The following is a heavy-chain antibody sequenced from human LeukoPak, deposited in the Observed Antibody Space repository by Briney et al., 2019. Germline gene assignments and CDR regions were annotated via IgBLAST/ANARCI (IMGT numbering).Heavy chain of an antibody. CDR3: AREGGYCSGGSCRYFDY. CDR2: ISTSSYI. D-gene: IGHD2-15*01. J-gene: IGHJ4*02. Sequence: GGSLRLSCAASGFAFSSYSMNWVRQAPGKGLEWVSSISTSSYIYYADSVKGRFTISRDNAKNSLYLQMNSLRAEDTAVYYCAREGGYCSGGSCRYFDYWGQGTLVTVSS. V-gene: IGHV3-21*01. CDR1: GFAFSSYS.